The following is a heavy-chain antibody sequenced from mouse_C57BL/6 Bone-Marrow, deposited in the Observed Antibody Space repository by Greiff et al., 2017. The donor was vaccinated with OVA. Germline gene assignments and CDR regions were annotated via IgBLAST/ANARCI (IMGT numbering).Heavy chain of an antibody. CDR2: IDPSDSYT. Sequence: QVQLQQPGAELVKPGASVKLSCKASGYTFTSYWMQWVKQRPGQGLEWIGEIDPSDSYTNYNQKFKGKATLTVDTSSSTAYMQLSSLTSEDSAVYYCASRGITTYFDVWGTGTTVTVSS. V-gene: IGHV1-50*01. D-gene: IGHD1-1*01. CDR1: GYTFTSYW. J-gene: IGHJ1*03. CDR3: ASRGITTYFDV.